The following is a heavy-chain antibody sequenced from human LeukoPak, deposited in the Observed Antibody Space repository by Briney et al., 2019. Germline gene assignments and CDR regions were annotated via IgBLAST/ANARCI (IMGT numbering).Heavy chain of an antibody. D-gene: IGHD1-1*01. J-gene: IGHJ4*01. Sequence: GGSLRLSCAASGFTFSHTWISWVRQAPGKGLEWVGRVKSKNDGGSTDYAAPVKGRFFISRDDSRGTLSLEMNSLRIEDTAVYFCVGRPWNFDYWGQGTLVTVSS. CDR1: GFTFSHTW. CDR2: VKSKNDGGST. V-gene: IGHV3-15*01. CDR3: VGRPWNFDY.